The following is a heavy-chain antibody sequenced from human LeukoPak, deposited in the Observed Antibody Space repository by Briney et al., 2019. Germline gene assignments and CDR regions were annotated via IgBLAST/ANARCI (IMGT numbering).Heavy chain of an antibody. J-gene: IGHJ4*02. CDR1: GYTFTGYY. Sequence: GASVKVSCKASGYTFTGYYMHWVRQAPGQGLEWMGWINPNSGGTKYAQKFQGRVTMTRGTSITTADMELSRLRSDDTAVYYCARGPNFDYWGQGTLVTVSS. V-gene: IGHV1-2*02. CDR2: INPNSGGT. CDR3: ARGPNFDY.